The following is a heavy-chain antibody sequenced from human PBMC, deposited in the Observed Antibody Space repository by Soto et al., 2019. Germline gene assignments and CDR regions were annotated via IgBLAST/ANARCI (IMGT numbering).Heavy chain of an antibody. Sequence: QVQLVQSGSEVKRPGASVKVSCKASGYTFISYGISWVRQAPGQGLEWMGWIGAYNTGPNYSQRLQGRLTMTTDASTDTAYLELRSLTSDDTGAYYCARDGLLPSRAKLRYVQYWGQGALVSVSS. J-gene: IGHJ1*01. V-gene: IGHV1-18*01. CDR3: ARDGLLPSRAKLRYVQY. CDR2: IGAYNTGP. CDR1: GYTFISYG. D-gene: IGHD2-21*01.